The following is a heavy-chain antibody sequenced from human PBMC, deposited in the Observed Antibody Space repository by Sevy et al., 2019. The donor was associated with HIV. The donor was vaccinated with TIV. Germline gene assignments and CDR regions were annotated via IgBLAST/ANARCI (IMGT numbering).Heavy chain of an antibody. D-gene: IGHD4-17*01. CDR3: ARHVGDYVFRYFDL. V-gene: IGHV4-61*02. Sequence: SETLSLTCTVSGGSVTRGQFYWSWIRQPAGKGLEWIGRVHNTGSATYNPSLRNRVGMSIDPSKNQFSLVLSSVTAAGTAVYYCARHVGDYVFRYFDLWGRGTLVTVS. J-gene: IGHJ2*01. CDR2: VHNTGSA. CDR1: GGSVTRGQFY.